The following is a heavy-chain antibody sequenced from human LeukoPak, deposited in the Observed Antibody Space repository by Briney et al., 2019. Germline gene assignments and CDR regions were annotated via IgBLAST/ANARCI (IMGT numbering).Heavy chain of an antibody. D-gene: IGHD6-6*01. V-gene: IGHV1-2*02. J-gene: IGHJ4*02. Sequence: ASVKVSCKASGYTFTGYYMHWMRQAPGQGLEWMGWINPNSGGTNYAQKFQGRVTMTRDTSISTAYMELSRLRSDDTAVYFCARAVVAIAAQNYWGQGTLVTVSS. CDR2: INPNSGGT. CDR1: GYTFTGYY. CDR3: ARAVVAIAAQNY.